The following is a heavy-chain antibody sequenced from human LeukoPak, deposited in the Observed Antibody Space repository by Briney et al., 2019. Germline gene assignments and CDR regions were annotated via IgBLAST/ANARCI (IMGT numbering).Heavy chain of an antibody. J-gene: IGHJ3*02. CDR2: IYSGGTT. CDR3: ARSPQRTFNI. CDR1: GFTFSGYS. Sequence: GGSLRLSCTASGFTFSGYSMNWIRQAPGKGLEWVSIIYSGGTTYYADSVKGRFTISRDNGENRLYLQMNSLRAEDTAVYYRARSPQRTFNIWGQGTMVTVSS. V-gene: IGHV3-53*01.